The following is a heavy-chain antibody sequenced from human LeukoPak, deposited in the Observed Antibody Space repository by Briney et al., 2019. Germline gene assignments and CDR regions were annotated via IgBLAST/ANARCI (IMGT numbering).Heavy chain of an antibody. Sequence: PGGSLRLSCAASGFTFSSYAISWVRQAPGKGLEWVSAISGSGGSTYYADTVKGRFTISKDNSKNTLYLQMNSLRADNTALYYCAKDSWAYDFWSGYYTGSWFDPLGQGTLVTVSS. J-gene: IGHJ5*02. V-gene: IGHV3-23*01. CDR3: AKDSWAYDFWSGYYTGSWFDP. CDR2: ISGSGGST. D-gene: IGHD3-3*01. CDR1: GFTFSSYA.